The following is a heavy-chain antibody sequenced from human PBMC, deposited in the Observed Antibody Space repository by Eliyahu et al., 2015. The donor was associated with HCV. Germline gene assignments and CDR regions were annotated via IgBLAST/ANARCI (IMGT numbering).Heavy chain of an antibody. CDR3: AKDMGYDNSGYYRWGAFDI. V-gene: IGHV3-23*04. CDR1: GFTFXPYA. Sequence: EMQLVESGGGLVQPGGSLRLSCAASGFTFXPYAIGWVRQAPGKGPGWVXAISGSGGSTYYADSVKGRFTISRDNSKNTLYLQMNSLRVEDTAVYYCAKDMGYDNSGYYRWGAFDIWGQGTMVTVSS. D-gene: IGHD3-22*01. J-gene: IGHJ3*02. CDR2: ISGSGGST.